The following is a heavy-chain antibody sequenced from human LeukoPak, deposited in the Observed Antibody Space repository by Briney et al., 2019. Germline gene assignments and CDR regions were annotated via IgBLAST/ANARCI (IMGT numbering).Heavy chain of an antibody. J-gene: IGHJ4*02. CDR2: ISYDGSNK. CDR3: ARELAVAGLNDY. D-gene: IGHD6-19*01. V-gene: IGHV3-30*03. Sequence: PGGSLRLSCAASGFTFSSYGMHWVRQAPGKGLEWVAVISYDGSNKYYADSVKGRFTISRDNSKNTLYLQMNSLRAEDTAVYYCARELAVAGLNDYWGQGTLVTVSS. CDR1: GFTFSSYG.